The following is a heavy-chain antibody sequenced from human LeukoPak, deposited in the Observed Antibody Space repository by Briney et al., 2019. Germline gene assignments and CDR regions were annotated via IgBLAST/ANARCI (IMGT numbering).Heavy chain of an antibody. J-gene: IGHJ6*04. Sequence: GGSLRLSCAASGFTFSNFGMHWVRQAPGQGLEWVTFIPYDGSNKYYADSVKGRFTISRDNSKNTLSLQMNSLRAEDTAVYYCARGLETYYDNLTGYTGVWGKGTTVTISS. D-gene: IGHD3-9*01. CDR2: IPYDGSNK. CDR3: ARGLETYYDNLTGYTGV. V-gene: IGHV3-30*02. CDR1: GFTFSNFG.